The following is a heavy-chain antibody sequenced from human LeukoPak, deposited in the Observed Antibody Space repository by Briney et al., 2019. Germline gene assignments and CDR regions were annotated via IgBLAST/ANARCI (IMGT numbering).Heavy chain of an antibody. CDR3: ARARPAQSLANGRA. CDR2: RNPNSGNT. CDR1: VYTFTRHD. V-gene: IGHV1-8*01. Sequence: ASVKVSCKASVYTFTRHDINWVRQATGQGRAWMGWRNPNSGNTGYARKFQGRVTMTRNISLSTAYMELSSLRSDDTAVYYCARARPAQSLANGRAWGQGTLVTVSS. D-gene: IGHD6-19*01. J-gene: IGHJ5*02.